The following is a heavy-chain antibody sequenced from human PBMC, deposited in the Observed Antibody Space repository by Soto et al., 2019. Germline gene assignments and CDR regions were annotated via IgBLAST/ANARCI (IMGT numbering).Heavy chain of an antibody. J-gene: IGHJ4*02. D-gene: IGHD3-3*01. CDR1: GFAFGTYW. Sequence: PGGSLRLSCIASGFAFGTYWMHWVRQAPGEGLVWVSRINTDGSTTTYADSVKGRFTISRDNARHTLYLQMDTLRAEDMAIYYCARLYDFWRGSALDSWGQGALVTVSS. CDR2: INTDGSTT. CDR3: ARLYDFWRGSALDS. V-gene: IGHV3-74*03.